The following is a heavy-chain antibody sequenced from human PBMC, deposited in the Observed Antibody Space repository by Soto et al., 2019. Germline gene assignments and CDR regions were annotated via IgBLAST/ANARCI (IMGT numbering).Heavy chain of an antibody. CDR1: GFNVQDYA. J-gene: IGHJ4*02. CDR3: AKDISPEGLDS. CDR2: IYWNSNRI. Sequence: EVQLVESGGGVVQPGRSLRLSCTASGFNVQDYAMHWVRQIPGKGLEWVSGIYWNSNRIDYADSVKGRFTISRDNAKNSLYLQMNSLRAEDTALYYCAKDISPEGLDSWGQGTPVSVSS. V-gene: IGHV3-9*01.